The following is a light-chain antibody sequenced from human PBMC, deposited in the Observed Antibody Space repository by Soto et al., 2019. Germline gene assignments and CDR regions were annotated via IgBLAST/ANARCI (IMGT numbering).Light chain of an antibody. CDR3: QPANSFPRT. Sequence: DIQMTQSPSSVSASVGDRVTITCRTSQGISSWLAWYQQKPGQAPQLLIYAASSVQSGVPSMFRGSGYGTDFTLTISSLQPEDVATYYCQPANSFPRTFGGGTKVEIK. CDR2: AAS. CDR1: QGISSW. V-gene: IGKV1-12*01. J-gene: IGKJ4*01.